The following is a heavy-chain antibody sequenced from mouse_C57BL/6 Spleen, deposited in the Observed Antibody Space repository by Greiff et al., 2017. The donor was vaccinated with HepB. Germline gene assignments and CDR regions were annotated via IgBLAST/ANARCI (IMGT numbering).Heavy chain of an antibody. Sequence: VMLVESGPELVKPGASVKISCKASGYAFSSSWMNWVKQRPGKGLEWIGRIYPGDGDTNYNGKFKGKATLTADKSSSTAYMQLSSLTSEDAAFYFCANGYYVKDYFDYWGQGTTLTVSS. CDR2: IYPGDGDT. D-gene: IGHD2-3*01. J-gene: IGHJ2*01. V-gene: IGHV1-82*01. CDR3: ANGYYVKDYFDY. CDR1: GYAFSSSW.